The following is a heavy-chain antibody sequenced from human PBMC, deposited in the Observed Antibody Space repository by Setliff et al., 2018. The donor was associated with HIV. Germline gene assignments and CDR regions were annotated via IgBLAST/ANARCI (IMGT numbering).Heavy chain of an antibody. CDR2: TYPGDSTT. D-gene: IGHD1-1*01. CDR3: IRRRRGGTYYYFDY. Sequence: GESLKISCKASGYSFSDYWIGWVRQMPGKGLEWMGVTYPGDSTTRYSPSLEGQVTISADRSINTAFLQWSSLEASDTAMYYCIRRRRGGTYYYFDYWGQGTLVTVSS. J-gene: IGHJ4*02. CDR1: GYSFSDYW. V-gene: IGHV5-51*01.